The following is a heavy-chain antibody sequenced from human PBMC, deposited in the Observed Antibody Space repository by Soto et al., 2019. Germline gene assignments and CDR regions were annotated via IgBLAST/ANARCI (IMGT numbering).Heavy chain of an antibody. CDR2: INHSGST. CDR1: GGSFGGYY. D-gene: IGHD3-10*01. V-gene: IGHV4-34*01. CDR3: ARGALGSTLRITMVRGVIDPLPYGMDV. Sequence: PSETLSLTCAVYGGSFGGYYWSWIGQRPGKGLEWIGEINHSGSTNYNPSLKSRVTISVDTSKNQFSLKLSSVTAADTAVYYCARGALGSTLRITMVRGVIDPLPYGMDVWGQGTTVTVSS. J-gene: IGHJ6*02.